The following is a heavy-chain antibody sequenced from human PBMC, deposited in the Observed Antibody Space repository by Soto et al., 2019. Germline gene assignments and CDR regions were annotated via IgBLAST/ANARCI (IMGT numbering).Heavy chain of an antibody. D-gene: IGHD6-19*01. J-gene: IGHJ4*02. V-gene: IGHV4-59*01. CDR2: IYYSGST. CDR3: AREHGFSSGSPYFVY. Sequence: SQTLSLTCTVSGGSISSYYWSWIRQPPGKGLEWIGYIYYSGSTNYNPSLKSRVTISVDTSKNQFSLKLSSVTDADTAVYYCAREHGFSSGSPYFVYWGQGLLVT. CDR1: GGSISSYY.